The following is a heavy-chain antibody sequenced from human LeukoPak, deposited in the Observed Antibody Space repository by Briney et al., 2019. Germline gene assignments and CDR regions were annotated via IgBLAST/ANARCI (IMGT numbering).Heavy chain of an antibody. CDR2: ISGSGGST. D-gene: IGHD3-22*01. J-gene: IGHJ4*02. Sequence: GGSLRLSCAASGFTFSSYAMSWVVQAPGKGLEGVSSISGSGGSTYYSDSVQGRFTISRDNSKNTLYLHLNTLRAEDTAVYYCAKERGPYYYDSSGYYDPYYFDYWGQGTLVTVSS. CDR1: GFTFSSYA. CDR3: AKERGPYYYDSSGYYDPYYFDY. V-gene: IGHV3-23*01.